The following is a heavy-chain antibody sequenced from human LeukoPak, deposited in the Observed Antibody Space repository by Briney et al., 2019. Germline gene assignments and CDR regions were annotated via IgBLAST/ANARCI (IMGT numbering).Heavy chain of an antibody. D-gene: IGHD5-18*01. Sequence: ASVKVSCKASGYTFTSYYMHWVRQAPGQGLEWMGIINPSGGSTSYAQKFQGRVTITTDESTSTAYMELSSLRSEDTAVYYCASSQKWFIQLSFDYWGQGTLGTVSS. J-gene: IGHJ4*02. CDR1: GYTFTSYY. CDR2: INPSGGST. V-gene: IGHV1-46*01. CDR3: ASSQKWFIQLSFDY.